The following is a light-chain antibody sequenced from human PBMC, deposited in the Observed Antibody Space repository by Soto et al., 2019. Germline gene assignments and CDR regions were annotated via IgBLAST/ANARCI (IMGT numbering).Light chain of an antibody. J-gene: IGKJ2*01. CDR1: QSVSSW. V-gene: IGKV1-5*03. CDR2: KAS. CDR3: QQYNSYSPYT. Sequence: DIQMTQSPSTLSASVGDRVTITCRARQSVSSWLAWYQQKPGKAPKLLIYKASSLETGVPSRFSGSGSGTEFTLTISNLQPDDFATYYCQQYNSYSPYTFGQGTRLEIK.